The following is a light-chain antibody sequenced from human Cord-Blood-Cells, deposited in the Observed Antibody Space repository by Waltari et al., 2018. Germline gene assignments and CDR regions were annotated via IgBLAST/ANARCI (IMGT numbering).Light chain of an antibody. V-gene: IGLV1-44*01. CDR1: ISNIGSNT. J-gene: IGLJ3*02. Sequence: QSVLTQPPSASGTPGQRVTISCSGSISNIGSNTVNWYQQLPGTAPKLLIYNNDQRPSGVPDRFSGSKSGTSASLAISGLQSEDEADYYCAAWDDSLNGWVFGGGTKLTVL. CDR2: NND. CDR3: AAWDDSLNGWV.